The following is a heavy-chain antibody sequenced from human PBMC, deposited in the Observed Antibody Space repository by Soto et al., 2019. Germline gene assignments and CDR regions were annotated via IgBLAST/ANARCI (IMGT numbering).Heavy chain of an antibody. V-gene: IGHV4-59*01. J-gene: IGHJ4*02. D-gene: IGHD6-13*01. CDR3: ARGIAAAGTHYFDY. CDR1: GGSISSYY. CDR2: IYYSGST. Sequence: PSETLSLTCTVSGGSISSYYWSWIRQPPGKGLEWIGYIYYSGSTNYNPSLKSRVTISVDTSKNQFSLKLSSVTAADTAVYYCARGIAAAGTHYFDYWGQGTLVT.